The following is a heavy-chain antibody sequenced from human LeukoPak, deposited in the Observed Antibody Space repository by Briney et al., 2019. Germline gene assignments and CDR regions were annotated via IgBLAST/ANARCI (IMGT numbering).Heavy chain of an antibody. D-gene: IGHD7-27*01. CDR1: GGFFSGYY. J-gene: IGHJ4*02. Sequence: SETLSLTCAVYGGFFSGYYWSWIRQPPGKGLEWIGEINHSGTNYNPSLKSRVTISVDTSKNQFSLKLSSVTAADTAVYYCARTVLGFYPFDYWGQGTLVTVSS. CDR3: ARTVLGFYPFDY. CDR2: INHSGT. V-gene: IGHV4-34*01.